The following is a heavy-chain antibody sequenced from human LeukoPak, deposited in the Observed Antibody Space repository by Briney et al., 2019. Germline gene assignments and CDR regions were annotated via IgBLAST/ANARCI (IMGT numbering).Heavy chain of an antibody. Sequence: SEILSLTCTVSGGSISSYYWSWIRQPPGKGLEWIGYIYYSGSTNYNPSLKSRVTISVDTSKNQFSLKLSSVTAADTAVYYCARGYYYYYMDVWGKGTTVTVSS. J-gene: IGHJ6*03. CDR1: GGSISSYY. CDR2: IYYSGST. V-gene: IGHV4-59*01. CDR3: ARGYYYYYMDV.